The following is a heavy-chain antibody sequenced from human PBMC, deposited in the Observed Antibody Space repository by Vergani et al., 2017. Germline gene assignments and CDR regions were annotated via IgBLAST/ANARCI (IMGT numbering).Heavy chain of an antibody. CDR1: GFSLSNARMG. D-gene: IGHD2-8*01. CDR2: IFSNDEK. Sequence: QVTLKESGPVLVKPTETLTLTCTVSGFSLSNARMGVSWIRQPPGKALEWLAHIFSNDEKSYSTSLKSRLTISKDTSKSQVVLTMTNMGPVDTATYYCARTRFEGLHAKSVPSYYFDYWGQGTLVSVSS. V-gene: IGHV2-26*01. CDR3: ARTRFEGLHAKSVPSYYFDY. J-gene: IGHJ4*02.